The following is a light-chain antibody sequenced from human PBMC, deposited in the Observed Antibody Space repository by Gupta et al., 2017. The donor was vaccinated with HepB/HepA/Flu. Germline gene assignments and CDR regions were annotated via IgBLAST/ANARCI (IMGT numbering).Light chain of an antibody. J-gene: IGLJ2*01. CDR3: QAWDTTTAV. Sequence: SYGLTQSPSVSVSPGQTASITCSGDNLGDKYVCWYQQKPGQSPVVVIYQDNKRPSGIPERFSGSNSGNTATLTISGTQAMDEADYYCQAWDTTTAVFGGGTKLTVL. CDR2: QDN. V-gene: IGLV3-1*01. CDR1: NLGDKY.